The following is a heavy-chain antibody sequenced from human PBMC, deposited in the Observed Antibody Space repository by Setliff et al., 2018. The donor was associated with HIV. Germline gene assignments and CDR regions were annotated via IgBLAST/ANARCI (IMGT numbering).Heavy chain of an antibody. CDR3: ARGDYDYYYYYMDV. D-gene: IGHD4-17*01. CDR2: IYYSGST. V-gene: IGHV4-59*01. CDR1: GGSISSYY. J-gene: IGHJ6*03. Sequence: PSETLSLTCTVSGGSISSYYWSWIRQPPGKGLEWIGYIYYSGSTNYNPSLKSRVTISVDTSKNQFSLKLSSVTAADTAVYYCARGDYDYYYYYMDVWGKGTTVTVSS.